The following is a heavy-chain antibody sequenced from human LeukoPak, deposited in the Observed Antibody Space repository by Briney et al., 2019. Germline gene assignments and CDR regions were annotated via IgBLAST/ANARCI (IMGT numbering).Heavy chain of an antibody. J-gene: IGHJ5*02. Sequence: GGSLSLSCAASGFTFISFSMNWVGQAPGKGLEGVSYISSSGSTIYYADSVKGRFTISRDNAKNSLYLQMNSLRAEDTAVYYCAREGYYGSGSYLDPWGQGTLVTVSS. CDR2: ISSSGSTI. V-gene: IGHV3-48*04. CDR1: GFTFISFS. D-gene: IGHD3-10*01. CDR3: AREGYYGSGSYLDP.